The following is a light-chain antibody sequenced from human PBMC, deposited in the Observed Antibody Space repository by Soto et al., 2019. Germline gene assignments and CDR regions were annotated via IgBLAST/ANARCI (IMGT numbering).Light chain of an antibody. CDR2: AAS. V-gene: IGKV1-9*01. J-gene: IGKJ1*01. CDR3: QQYYSFPWT. CDR1: QGISSY. Sequence: IQLTQAPSSLSASVGDRVTITCRASQGISSYLAWYQQKPGKAPELLIYAASTLQSGVPSRFSGSGSGTDFTLTTSCLQSEDFATYYCQQYYSFPWTFGQGTKVDIK.